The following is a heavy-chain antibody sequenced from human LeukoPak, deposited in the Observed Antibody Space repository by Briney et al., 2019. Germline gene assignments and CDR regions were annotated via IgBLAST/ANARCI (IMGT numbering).Heavy chain of an antibody. CDR1: GFTFSTYG. Sequence: GGSLRLSCAASGFTFSTYGMHWVRQAPGKGLEWVAFIRYDGRNKYYADSVKGRFTISRDNSKSTLCLQMNSLRAEDTAVYYCAKEIWPTVTTPGHTHFDYWGQGTLVTVSS. CDR3: AKEIWPTVTTPGHTHFDY. J-gene: IGHJ4*02. CDR2: IRYDGRNK. D-gene: IGHD4-17*01. V-gene: IGHV3-30*02.